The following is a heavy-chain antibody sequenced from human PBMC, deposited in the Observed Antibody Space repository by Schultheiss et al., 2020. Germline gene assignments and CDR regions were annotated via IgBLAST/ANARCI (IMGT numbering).Heavy chain of an antibody. V-gene: IGHV3-7*01. Sequence: GGSLRLSCAASGFTFSSYWMTWVRQAPGKGLEWVANIKKDGSEKYYVDSVKGRFTISRDNAKNSLYVQMNSLRAEDTAVYYCVRYGEFSYGPFDYWGQGTLVTVSS. CDR3: VRYGEFSYGPFDY. D-gene: IGHD5-18*01. J-gene: IGHJ4*02. CDR2: IKKDGSEK. CDR1: GFTFSSYW.